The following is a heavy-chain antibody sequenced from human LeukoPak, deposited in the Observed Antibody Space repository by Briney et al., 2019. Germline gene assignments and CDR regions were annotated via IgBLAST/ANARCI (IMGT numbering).Heavy chain of an antibody. J-gene: IGHJ4*02. D-gene: IGHD3-16*02. V-gene: IGHV3-15*01. CDR3: TTRLTVTFGGVIVFDY. CDR1: GLPFSKPG. Sequence: GGSLALPCPPSGLPFSKPGISGVRQAPGKGLDWVGRIKRKPDGGTTDYAAPVKGRFTISRDDSKNTLYLQMNSLKTEDTAVYYCTTRLTVTFGGVIVFDYWGQGTLVTVSS. CDR2: IKRKPDGGTT.